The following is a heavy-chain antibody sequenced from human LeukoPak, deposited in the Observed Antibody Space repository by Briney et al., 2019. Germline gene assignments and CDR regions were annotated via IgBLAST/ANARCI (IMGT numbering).Heavy chain of an antibody. CDR3: YGANAEH. V-gene: IGHV3-74*01. CDR1: GFTFSSYW. CDR2: INTDGRST. J-gene: IGHJ1*01. D-gene: IGHD4-23*01. Sequence: PGGSLRLSCAASGFTFSSYWMHWVRRAPGQGLVWVSGINTDGRSTSYADSVKGRFTISRDNAKNTLYLQMNSLRAEDTAVYYCYGANAEHWGQGTLVTVSS.